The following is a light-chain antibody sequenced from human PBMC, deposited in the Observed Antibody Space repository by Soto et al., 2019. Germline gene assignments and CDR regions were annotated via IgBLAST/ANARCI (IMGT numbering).Light chain of an antibody. J-gene: IGKJ1*01. CDR1: QSLTRN. CDR3: KQPSNWPRT. Sequence: ENLLTQSPATLSVSPGGRAIFSCCASQSLTRNLAWYQHKPGQSNRILIHGAYTRATGITARFSGSGSGTEFTLTISSLQSEDFAIYYCKQPSNWPRTFGTGTQVDIK. V-gene: IGKV3-15*01. CDR2: GAY.